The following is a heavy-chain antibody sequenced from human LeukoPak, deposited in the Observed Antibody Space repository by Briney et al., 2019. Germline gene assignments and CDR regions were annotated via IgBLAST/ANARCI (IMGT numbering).Heavy chain of an antibody. CDR3: ARGITLFGVVISYYYAMDV. CDR2: TSVDNGNT. J-gene: IGHJ6*02. Sequence: ASVKVSCTASGYTFTNYGLNWVRQTPGHALEWMGWTSVDNGNTNYAQKLQGRVTLTTDTSTSTAYMELRSLRSDDTAVYYCARGITLFGVVISYYYAMDVWGQGTTVTVSS. V-gene: IGHV1-18*01. D-gene: IGHD3-3*01. CDR1: GYTFTNYG.